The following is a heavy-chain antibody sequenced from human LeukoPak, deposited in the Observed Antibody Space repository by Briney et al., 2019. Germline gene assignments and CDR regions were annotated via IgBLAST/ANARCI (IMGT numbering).Heavy chain of an antibody. CDR2: ISGSGGST. J-gene: IGHJ4*02. D-gene: IGHD2-15*01. Sequence: GGSLRLSCAASGFTFSSYAMSWVRQAPEKGLEWVSAISGSGGSTYYADSVKGRFTISRDNSKNTLYLQMNSLRAEDTAVYYCARDIVVVVAATGYYFDYWGQGTLVTVSS. CDR1: GFTFSSYA. V-gene: IGHV3-23*01. CDR3: ARDIVVVVAATGYYFDY.